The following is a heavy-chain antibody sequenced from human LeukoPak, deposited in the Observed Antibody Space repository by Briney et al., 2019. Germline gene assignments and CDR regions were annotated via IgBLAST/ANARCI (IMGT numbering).Heavy chain of an antibody. CDR1: GFTFSSYS. D-gene: IGHD2-2*01. Sequence: PGGSLRLSCAASGFTFSSYSMNWVRQAPGKGLEWVSSISSSSSFIYYADSVKGRFAISRDNAKNSLYLQMNSLSAEDTAVYYCATNRAHCSRTSCPTDYWGQGTLVTVSS. J-gene: IGHJ4*02. V-gene: IGHV3-21*01. CDR2: ISSSSSFI. CDR3: ATNRAHCSRTSCPTDY.